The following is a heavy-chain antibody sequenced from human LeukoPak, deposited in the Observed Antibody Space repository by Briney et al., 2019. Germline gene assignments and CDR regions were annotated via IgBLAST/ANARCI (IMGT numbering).Heavy chain of an antibody. CDR2: INHSGST. J-gene: IGHJ4*02. CDR3: ARGGWQQLVV. CDR1: GGSFSGYY. Sequence: PSETLSLTCAVYGGSFSGYYWSWIRQPPGKGLEWIGEINHSGSTNYNPSLKSRATISVDTSKNQFSLKLSSVTAADTAVYYCARGGWQQLVVWGQGTLVTVSS. D-gene: IGHD6-13*01. V-gene: IGHV4-34*01.